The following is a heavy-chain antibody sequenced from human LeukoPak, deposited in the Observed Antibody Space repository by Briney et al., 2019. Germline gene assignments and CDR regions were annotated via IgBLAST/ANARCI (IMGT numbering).Heavy chain of an antibody. CDR3: ARAVYYSNYLGY. D-gene: IGHD3-10*01. CDR1: GFTVSSNY. Sequence: PGGSLRLSCAASGFTVSSNYMSWVRQAPGKGLEWVSVIYAGGNTYYADSVKGRFTISRDNSKNTLYLQMNSLRAEDTAVYYCARAVYYSNYLGYWGQGTLVTVSS. V-gene: IGHV3-53*01. J-gene: IGHJ4*01. CDR2: IYAGGNT.